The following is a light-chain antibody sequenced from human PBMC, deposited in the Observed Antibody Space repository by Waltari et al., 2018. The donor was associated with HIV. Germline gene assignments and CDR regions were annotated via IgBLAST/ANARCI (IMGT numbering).Light chain of an antibody. CDR1: QSIYSW. V-gene: IGKV1-5*03. J-gene: IGKJ1*01. CDR3: QQYNSYSWT. Sequence: DIQMTQSPSTLSASVGDRVTITCRASQSIYSWLAWYQQKPGKAPKPLIYAASNLESGVPSRFSVSGSGTEFTLTISSLQPHDFATYYCQQYNSYSWTFGQGTKVEIK. CDR2: AAS.